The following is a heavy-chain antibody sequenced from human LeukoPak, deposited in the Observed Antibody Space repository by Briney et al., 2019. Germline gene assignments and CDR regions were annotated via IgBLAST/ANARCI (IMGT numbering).Heavy chain of an antibody. V-gene: IGHV3-21*01. CDR3: ARDLTRDHWFDP. J-gene: IGHJ5*02. D-gene: IGHD7-27*01. Sequence: PGGSLTLSCAASGFTFSSYSMNWLRQAPGKGLEWVSSIIRSTSYIYYADSVKGRFTISRDNANNSLYLQMNSLRAEDTAVYYCARDLTRDHWFDPWGQGTLVTVSS. CDR2: IIRSTSYI. CDR1: GFTFSSYS.